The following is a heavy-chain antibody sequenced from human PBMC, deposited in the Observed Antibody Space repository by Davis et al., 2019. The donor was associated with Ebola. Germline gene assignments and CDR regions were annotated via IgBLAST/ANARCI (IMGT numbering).Heavy chain of an antibody. D-gene: IGHD6-19*01. J-gene: IGHJ4*02. V-gene: IGHV3-73*01. CDR2: IRSKANSYAT. CDR3: TRRRYSSEDY. CDR1: GFTFSGSA. Sequence: GGSLRLSCAASGFTFSGSAMHWVRQASGKGLEWVGRIRSKANSYATAYAVSVKGRFTISRDDSKNTAYLQMNSLKTEDTAVYYCTRRRYSSEDYWGQGTLVTVSS.